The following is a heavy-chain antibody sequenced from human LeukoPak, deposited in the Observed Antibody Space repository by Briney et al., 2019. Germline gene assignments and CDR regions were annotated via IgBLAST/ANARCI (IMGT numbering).Heavy chain of an antibody. J-gene: IGHJ4*02. CDR1: GYTFTSYY. CDR3: ARGTSLLYCSSTSCYEGKDY. V-gene: IGHV1-8*02. Sequence: GASVKVSCKASGYTFTSYYMHWVRQAPGQGLEWMGWMNPNSGNTGYAQKFQGRVTMTRNTSISTAYMELSSLRSEDTAVYYCARGTSLLYCSSTSCYEGKDYWGQGTLVTVSS. D-gene: IGHD2-2*01. CDR2: MNPNSGNT.